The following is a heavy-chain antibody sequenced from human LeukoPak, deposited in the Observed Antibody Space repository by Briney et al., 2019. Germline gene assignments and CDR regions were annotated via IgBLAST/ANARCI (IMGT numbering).Heavy chain of an antibody. CDR2: IYSGGST. Sequence: GGSLRLSCAASGFTFSSYSMSWVRQAPGKGLEWVSVIYSGGSTYYADSVKGRFTISRDNSKNTLYLQMNSLRAEDTAVYYCARDLAWAGTGYFDYWGQGTLVTVSS. V-gene: IGHV3-66*01. D-gene: IGHD6-19*01. J-gene: IGHJ4*02. CDR1: GFTFSSYS. CDR3: ARDLAWAGTGYFDY.